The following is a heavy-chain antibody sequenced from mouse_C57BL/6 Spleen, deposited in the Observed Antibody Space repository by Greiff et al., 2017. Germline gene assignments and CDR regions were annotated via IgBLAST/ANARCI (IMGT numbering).Heavy chain of an antibody. CDR2: IFPGSGST. CDR3: ARGGYYGSSSYWYFDV. Sequence: QVQLQQSGPELVKPGASVKISCKASGYTFTDYYINWVKQRPGQGLEWIGWIFPGSGSTSYNEKFKGKATLTVDKSSSTAYMLLSSLTSEDSAVYFCARGGYYGSSSYWYFDVWGTGTTVTVSS. J-gene: IGHJ1*03. V-gene: IGHV1-75*01. D-gene: IGHD1-1*01. CDR1: GYTFTDYY.